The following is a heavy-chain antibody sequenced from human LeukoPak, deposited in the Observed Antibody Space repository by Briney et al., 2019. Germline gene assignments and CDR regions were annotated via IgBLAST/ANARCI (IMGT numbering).Heavy chain of an antibody. D-gene: IGHD3-22*01. Sequence: SVKVSCKASGGTFISYAISWVRQAPGQGLEWMGGIIPIFGTANYAQKFQGGVTITADESTSTAYMELSSLRSEDTAVYYCASTMYYYDSSGYYLPFDYWGQGTLVTVSS. CDR1: GGTFISYA. V-gene: IGHV1-69*13. J-gene: IGHJ4*02. CDR3: ASTMYYYDSSGYYLPFDY. CDR2: IIPIFGTA.